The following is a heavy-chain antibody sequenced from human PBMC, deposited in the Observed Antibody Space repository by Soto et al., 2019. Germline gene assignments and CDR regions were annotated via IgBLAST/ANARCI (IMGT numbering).Heavy chain of an antibody. CDR1: GFTFSSYA. V-gene: IGHV3-30-3*01. J-gene: IGHJ4*02. CDR3: ARDGGFMYYDFWSGPTNYFEY. D-gene: IGHD3-3*01. Sequence: GGSLRLSCAASGFTFSSYAMQWVRQAPGEGLEWVAVISYDGSNKYYADSVKGRFTISRDNSKNTLYLQMNSLRAEDTAVYYCARDGGFMYYDFWSGPTNYFEYWGQGTLVTLSS. CDR2: ISYDGSNK.